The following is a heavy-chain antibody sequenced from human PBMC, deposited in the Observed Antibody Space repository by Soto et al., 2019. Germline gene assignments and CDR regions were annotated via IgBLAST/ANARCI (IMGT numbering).Heavy chain of an antibody. CDR3: ARALTMVRRLLIMFLDY. J-gene: IGHJ4*02. V-gene: IGHV1-8*01. D-gene: IGHD3-10*01. CDR2: MNPNSGNT. CDR1: GYTFTSYD. Sequence: QVQLVQSGAEVKKPGASVKVSCKASGYTFTSYDINWVRQATGQGLEWMGWMNPNSGNTGYAQKFQGRVTMTRKTSISTAYMDLSSLRSEDTAVYYCARALTMVRRLLIMFLDYWGPGTLVTVS.